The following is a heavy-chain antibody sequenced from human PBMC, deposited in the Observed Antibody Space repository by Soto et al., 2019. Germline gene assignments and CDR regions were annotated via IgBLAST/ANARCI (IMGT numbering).Heavy chain of an antibody. D-gene: IGHD6-19*01. J-gene: IGHJ4*02. V-gene: IGHV6-1*01. CDR2: TYYRSKWYN. CDR1: GDSVSINSAA. CDR3: AREGLAVAGTVDY. Sequence: SQTLSLTCAISGDSVSINSAARNWIRQSPSRGLEWLGRTYYRSKWYNDYAVSVKSRITINPDTSKNQFSLQLNSVTPEDTAVYYCAREGLAVAGTVDYWGQGTLVTVSS.